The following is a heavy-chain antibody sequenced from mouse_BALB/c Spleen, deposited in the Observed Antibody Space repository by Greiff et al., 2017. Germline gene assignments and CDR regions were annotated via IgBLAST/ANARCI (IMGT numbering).Heavy chain of an antibody. CDR3: ARDGTGAMDY. Sequence: DVKLVESGGGLVKPGGSLKLSCAASGFTFSDYYMYWVRQTPEKRLEWVATISDGGSYTYYPDSVKGRFTISRDNAKNNLYLQMSSLKSEDTAMYYCARDGTGAMDYWGQGTSVTVSS. V-gene: IGHV5-4*02. CDR2: ISDGGSYT. CDR1: GFTFSDYY. J-gene: IGHJ4*01.